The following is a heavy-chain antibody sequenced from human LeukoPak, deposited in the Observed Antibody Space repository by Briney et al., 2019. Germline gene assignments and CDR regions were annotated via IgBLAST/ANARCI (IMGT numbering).Heavy chain of an antibody. CDR1: GGSISSSSYY. J-gene: IGHJ3*02. CDR2: IYYSGNT. V-gene: IGHV4-39*07. CDR3: ARETPAFFGQQLVPDAFDI. Sequence: PSETLSLTCTVSGGSISSSSYYWGWIRQPPGKGLEWIGSIYYSGNTYYNPSLKSRVTISVDTSKNQFSLKLSSVTAADTAVYYCARETPAFFGQQLVPDAFDIWGQGTMVTVSS. D-gene: IGHD6-13*01.